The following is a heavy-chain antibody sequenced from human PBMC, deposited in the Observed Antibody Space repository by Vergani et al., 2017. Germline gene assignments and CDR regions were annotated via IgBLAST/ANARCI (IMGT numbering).Heavy chain of an antibody. D-gene: IGHD4-17*01. CDR1: GFTFSSYG. CDR2: MSYDGSNK. J-gene: IGHJ4*02. CDR3: AKGYDHGDYVPDYFDC. V-gene: IGHV3-30*18. Sequence: QVQLVESGGGVVQPGRSLRLSCAVSGFTFSSYGMHWVRQAPGKGLEWVAVMSYDGSNKYYADSVKGRFTISRDSSKNTLYLHMNSLRAEDTAVYYCAKGYDHGDYVPDYFDCWGQGTLVSVSS.